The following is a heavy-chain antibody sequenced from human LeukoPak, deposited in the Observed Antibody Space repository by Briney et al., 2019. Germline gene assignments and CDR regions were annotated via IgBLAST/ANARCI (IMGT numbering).Heavy chain of an antibody. J-gene: IGHJ4*02. CDR3: ARDLVDIVATTYIAFDY. Sequence: VSVKVSCKASGYTFTGYYMHWVRQAPGQGLEWMGWINPNSGGTNYAQKFQGRVTMTRDTSISTAYMELSRLRSDDTAVYYCARDLVDIVATTYIAFDYWGQGTLVTVSS. CDR1: GYTFTGYY. D-gene: IGHD5-12*01. V-gene: IGHV1-2*02. CDR2: INPNSGGT.